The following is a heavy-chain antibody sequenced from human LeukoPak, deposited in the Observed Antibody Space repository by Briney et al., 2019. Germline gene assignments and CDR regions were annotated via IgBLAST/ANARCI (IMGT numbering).Heavy chain of an antibody. CDR3: ARDRVSLPYYDFWSGYAKDPYGMDV. CDR2: ISSSSSYI. D-gene: IGHD3-3*01. CDR1: GFTFSSYS. Sequence: PGGSLRLSCAASGFTFSSYSMNWVRQAPGKGLEWVSSISSSSSYIYYADSVKGRFTISRDNAKNSLYLQMNSLRAEDTAVYYCARDRVSLPYYDFWSGYAKDPYGMDVWGQGTTVTVSS. J-gene: IGHJ6*02. V-gene: IGHV3-21*01.